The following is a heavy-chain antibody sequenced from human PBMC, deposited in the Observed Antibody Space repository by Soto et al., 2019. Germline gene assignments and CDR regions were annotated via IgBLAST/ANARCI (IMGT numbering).Heavy chain of an antibody. Sequence: EVQLVESGGGVVQPGGSLRLSCAASGFTFIGYWMHWVRQGPGKGLVWVARINNDGIDTTYADSVKGRFAISRDNTKNMVVVEMYSLRADDTAVYYCARDGSIVRERWFDPWGQGTLVTVSS. CDR1: GFTFIGYW. CDR2: INNDGIDT. V-gene: IGHV3-74*03. CDR3: ARDGSIVRERWFDP. D-gene: IGHD2-8*01. J-gene: IGHJ5*02.